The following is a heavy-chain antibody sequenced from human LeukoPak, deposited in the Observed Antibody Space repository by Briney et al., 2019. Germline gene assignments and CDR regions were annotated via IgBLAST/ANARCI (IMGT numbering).Heavy chain of an antibody. J-gene: IGHJ4*02. CDR1: GFTFSSYA. CDR3: ASAAAKKYFFDS. Sequence: GGSLRLSCAASGFTFSSYAMSWVRQAPGRGLEWVSIIYSGGTTYYADSVKGRFTISRDNSMNTLYLQMNTLSGEDTAVYFCASAAAKKYFFDSWGQGTPVTVSS. CDR2: IYSGGTT. D-gene: IGHD6-25*01. V-gene: IGHV3-66*01.